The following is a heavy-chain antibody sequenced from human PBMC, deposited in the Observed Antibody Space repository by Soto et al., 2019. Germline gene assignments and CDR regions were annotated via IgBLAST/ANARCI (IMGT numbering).Heavy chain of an antibody. CDR2: INQDGSAK. D-gene: IGHD2-15*01. CDR1: GFTFNNYY. Sequence: EVQLVESGGGLVQPGGSLRLSCAASGFTFNNYYMVWVRQAPGRGLEWVANINQDGSAKYYVDSVKGRFTISRDNAKSSLYLQRNSLRAEYTATYYCGRGFGGTHWGQGSLVIVSS. J-gene: IGHJ4*02. CDR3: GRGFGGTH. V-gene: IGHV3-7*05.